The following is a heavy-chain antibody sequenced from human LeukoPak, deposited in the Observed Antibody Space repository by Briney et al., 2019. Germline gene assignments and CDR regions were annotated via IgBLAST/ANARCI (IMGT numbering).Heavy chain of an antibody. CDR2: IYSCGST. J-gene: IGHJ6*02. D-gene: IGHD6-6*01. Sequence: PGGSLRLSCAASGFTVSSNYMSWVRQAPGKGLEWVSVIYSCGSTYYADSVKGRFTISRGNSKNTLYLQMNSLRAEDTAVYYCARDVRGGYSSSSGGYYYYYYGMDVWGQGTTVTVSS. CDR1: GFTVSSNY. V-gene: IGHV3-66*03. CDR3: ARDVRGGYSSSSGGYYYYYYGMDV.